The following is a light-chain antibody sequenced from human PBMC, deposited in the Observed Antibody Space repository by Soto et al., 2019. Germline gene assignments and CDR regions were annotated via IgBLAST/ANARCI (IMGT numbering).Light chain of an antibody. CDR1: SSDVGIYNY. CDR2: EVT. V-gene: IGLV2-14*01. Sequence: QSVLTQPASVSGSPGQSNAISCTGSSSDVGIYNYVSWYQQHPGKVPKLIIYEVTNRPSGVSNRFSGSKSGNTASLTISGIQAEDEADYYCSSYTTSSTRVFGTGTKLTVL. CDR3: SSYTTSSTRV. J-gene: IGLJ1*01.